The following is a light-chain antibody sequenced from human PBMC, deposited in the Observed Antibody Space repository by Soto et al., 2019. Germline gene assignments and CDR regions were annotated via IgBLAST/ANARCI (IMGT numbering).Light chain of an antibody. CDR3: SSYTPSGTPV. V-gene: IGLV2-14*01. J-gene: IGLJ3*02. Sequence: QSVLTQPASVSGSPGQTITISCTGTSSDVGGYNYLSWYQQHPGNAPKVMIYEVSNRPSGVSNRFSGSKSGNTASLTISGLQAEDEADYFCSSYTPSGTPVFGGGTQLTVL. CDR2: EVS. CDR1: SSDVGGYNY.